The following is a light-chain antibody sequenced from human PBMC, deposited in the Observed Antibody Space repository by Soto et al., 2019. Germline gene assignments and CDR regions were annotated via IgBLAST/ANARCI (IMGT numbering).Light chain of an antibody. J-gene: IGKJ4*01. V-gene: IGKV1-33*01. CDR2: DAS. CDR3: QQYDSFSLT. CDR1: QNITKY. Sequence: DIQMTQSPSSLSASVGDRVTITCRTSQNITKYLSWFQQKPGKAPKLLIHDASNLETGVPSRFSGSGTGTDFSFTITSLQPEDIATYYCQQYDSFSLTFGGGTTVEI.